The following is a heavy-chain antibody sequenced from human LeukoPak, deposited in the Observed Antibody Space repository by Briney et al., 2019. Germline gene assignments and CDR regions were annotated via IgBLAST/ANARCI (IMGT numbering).Heavy chain of an antibody. CDR2: INPNNGGT. D-gene: IGHD3-9*01. CDR1: GYTFTGYY. CDR3: ARDRLTGYEAFDI. Sequence: ASVKVSCKASGYTFTGYYMHWVRQAPGQGLEWMGWINPNNGGTNYAQKFQGRVTVTRDTSISTAYMELSRLRSDDTAVYYCARDRLTGYEAFDIWGQGTMVTVSS. V-gene: IGHV1-2*02. J-gene: IGHJ3*02.